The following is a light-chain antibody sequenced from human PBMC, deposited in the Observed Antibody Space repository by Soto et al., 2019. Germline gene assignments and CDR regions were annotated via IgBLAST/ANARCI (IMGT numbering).Light chain of an antibody. CDR1: SSDVGGYNF. CDR2: EVN. CDR3: SSYAGTNNRYV. V-gene: IGLV2-8*01. Sequence: QSALTQPPSASGSPGQSVTISCTGTSSDVGGYNFVSWYQQHPGKAPKFIIYEVNKRPSGVPDRFSASKSGNTASLTVSGLQAEDEADYYCSSYAGTNNRYVFGTGTKLIVL. J-gene: IGLJ1*01.